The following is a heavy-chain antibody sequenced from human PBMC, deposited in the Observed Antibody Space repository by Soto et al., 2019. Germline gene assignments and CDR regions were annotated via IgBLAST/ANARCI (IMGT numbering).Heavy chain of an antibody. D-gene: IGHD2-8*02. CDR2: INHSGST. V-gene: IGHV4-34*01. Sequence: QVQLQEWGAGLLTPSETLSLTCAVYVGSFSGYYWSWIRQPPGKGLEWIGEINHSGSTNYHPSLKSRLTASVDTSKNQITLRLASVTAADTAVYYCARRCSGDTCYWYCDIWGRGTLFTVSS. J-gene: IGHJ2*01. CDR1: VGSFSGYY. CDR3: ARRCSGDTCYWYCDI.